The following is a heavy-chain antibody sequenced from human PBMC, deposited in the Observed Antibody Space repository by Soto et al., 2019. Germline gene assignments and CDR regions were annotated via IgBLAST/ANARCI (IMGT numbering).Heavy chain of an antibody. CDR2: SSSSGNT. J-gene: IGHJ4*02. CDR3: AGGSDVLAPGATFFDY. Sequence: QGPLQESGPGLVKPLQTLSRTCTVSFGSISNSAYFWSWIRQSPGKGLECIWYSSSSGNTYYNPSLMSRATLSVDTSNNQFSLRLISVTVEDTAVYYCAGGSDVLAPGATFFDYWGQGTLVTVSS. CDR1: FGSISNSAYF. V-gene: IGHV4-30-4*01. D-gene: IGHD1-1*01.